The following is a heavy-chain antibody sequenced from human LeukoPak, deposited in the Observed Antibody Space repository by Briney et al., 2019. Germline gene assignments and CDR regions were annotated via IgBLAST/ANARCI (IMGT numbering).Heavy chain of an antibody. CDR2: IKQDGSEK. CDR3: ARDRRYGGNSLYYFDY. CDR1: GFTFSSYW. V-gene: IGHV3-7*01. J-gene: IGHJ4*02. D-gene: IGHD4-23*01. Sequence: PGGSLRLSCAASGFTFSSYWMTWFRQAPGKGLEWVANIKQDGSEKYYVDSVKGRFTISRDNAKNSLYLQMNSLRAEDTAVYYCARDRRYGGNSLYYFDYWGKGTLVTVSS.